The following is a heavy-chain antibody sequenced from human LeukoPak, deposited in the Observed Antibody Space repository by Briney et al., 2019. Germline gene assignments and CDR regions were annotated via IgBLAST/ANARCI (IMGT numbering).Heavy chain of an antibody. D-gene: IGHD6-19*01. J-gene: IGHJ6*03. CDR3: ASSYSSGWYETYYYYMDV. CDR1: GGSISTSNYY. V-gene: IGHV4-39*07. CDR2: IYYSGST. Sequence: SETLSLTCTVSGGSISTSNYYWGWIRQPPGKGLEWIGSIYYSGSTYYNPSLKSRVTISVDTSKNQFSLKLSSVTAADTAVYYCASSYSSGWYETYYYYMDVWGKGTTVTVSS.